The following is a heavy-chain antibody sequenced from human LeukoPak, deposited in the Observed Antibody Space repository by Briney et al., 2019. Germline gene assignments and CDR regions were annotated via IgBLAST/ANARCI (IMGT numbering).Heavy chain of an antibody. CDR2: IYYSGST. J-gene: IGHJ4*02. CDR1: GGSISSSSYY. Sequence: SETLSLTCTVSGGSISSSSYYWGWIRQPPGKGLEWIGSIYYSGSTYYNPSLKSRVTISVDTSKNQFSLKLSSVTAADTAVYYCARDRFLEWFHFDYWGQGTLVTVSS. V-gene: IGHV4-39*07. CDR3: ARDRFLEWFHFDY. D-gene: IGHD3-3*01.